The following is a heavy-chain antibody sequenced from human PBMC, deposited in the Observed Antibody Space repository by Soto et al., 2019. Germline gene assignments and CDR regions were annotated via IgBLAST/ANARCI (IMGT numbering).Heavy chain of an antibody. J-gene: IGHJ3*02. Sequence: GGSLRLSCAASGFTVSSNYMSWVRQAPGKGLEWVSVIYSGGSTYYADSVKGRFTISRDNSKNTLYLQMNSLRAEDTAVYYCARDMSGYSDAFDIWGQGTMVTISS. V-gene: IGHV3-53*01. CDR2: IYSGGST. CDR3: ARDMSGYSDAFDI. D-gene: IGHD5-18*01. CDR1: GFTVSSNY.